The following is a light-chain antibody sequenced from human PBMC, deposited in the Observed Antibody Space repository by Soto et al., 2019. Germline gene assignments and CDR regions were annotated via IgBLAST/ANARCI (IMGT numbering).Light chain of an antibody. CDR1: QSVTNSF. CDR3: QQYVSSPWA. Sequence: EIVLAQSPGTLSLSPGERATLSCRASQSVTNSFLAWYQQKPGQAPRLLIYGASRTATGIPDRFTGSGSGTDFTLTISRLEPEDFAVYYCQQYVSSPWAFDQGTKVEI. CDR2: GAS. V-gene: IGKV3-20*01. J-gene: IGKJ1*01.